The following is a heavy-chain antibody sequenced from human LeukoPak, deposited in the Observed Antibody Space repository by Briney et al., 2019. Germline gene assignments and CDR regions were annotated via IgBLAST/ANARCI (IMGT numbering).Heavy chain of an antibody. Sequence: PGGSLRLSCAVSGFTFGSYSMNWVRQAPGKGLEWVSFVSTSGSYIYYADSVKGRFTISRDNAKISLYLQMNSLRAEDTAVYYCASQTPRRLPIAVADYFDYWGQGTLVTVSP. D-gene: IGHD6-19*01. J-gene: IGHJ4*02. CDR3: ASQTPRRLPIAVADYFDY. V-gene: IGHV3-21*01. CDR1: GFTFGSYS. CDR2: VSTSGSYI.